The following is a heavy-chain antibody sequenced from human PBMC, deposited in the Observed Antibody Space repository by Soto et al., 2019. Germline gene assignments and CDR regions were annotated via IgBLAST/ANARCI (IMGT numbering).Heavy chain of an antibody. J-gene: IGHJ3*02. CDR1: GGSFSTYH. D-gene: IGHD3-9*01. V-gene: IGHV4-34*01. CDR3: ARGGSNDWQDAFDI. CDR2: INHSGNN. Sequence: SETLSLTCVVSGGSFSTYHYNWIRQSPGKGLEWIGEINHSGNNNYSPSLKSRVTMSLETSKNQFSLKLTSVTAAHTAVYYCARGGSNDWQDAFDIWGQGTMVTVSS.